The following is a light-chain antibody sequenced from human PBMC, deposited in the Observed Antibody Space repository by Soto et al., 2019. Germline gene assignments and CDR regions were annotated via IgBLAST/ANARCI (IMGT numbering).Light chain of an antibody. V-gene: IGLV1-44*01. Sequence: QSVLTQTPSASGTPGQTVTISRSGSRSNIGNNAVSWYQQFPGTATKLLIDNSNPRPSGVPDRFSGSKSGTSASLAISGLQSEEEAAYYWATWDGSLNALVGFGGGTKRTVL. J-gene: IGLJ3*02. CDR1: RSNIGNNA. CDR3: ATWDGSLNALVG. CDR2: NSN.